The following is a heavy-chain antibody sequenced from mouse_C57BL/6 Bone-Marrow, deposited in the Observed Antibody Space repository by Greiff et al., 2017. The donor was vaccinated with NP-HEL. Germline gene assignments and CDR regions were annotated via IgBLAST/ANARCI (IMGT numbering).Heavy chain of an antibody. D-gene: IGHD1-1*01. V-gene: IGHV1-50*01. CDR3: ARKAYYGRSYEFAY. Sequence: QVQLQQPGAELVKPGASVKLSCKASGYTFTTYWMQWVKQRPGQGLEWIGEIDPSDSYTNYNQKFKGKATCTVDTSSSTANMQLSSLTSEDSAVYYCARKAYYGRSYEFAYWGQGTLVTVSA. J-gene: IGHJ3*01. CDR1: GYTFTTYW. CDR2: IDPSDSYT.